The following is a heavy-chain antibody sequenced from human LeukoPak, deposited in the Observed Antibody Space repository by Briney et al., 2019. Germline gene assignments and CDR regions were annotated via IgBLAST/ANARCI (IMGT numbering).Heavy chain of an antibody. CDR1: GYSINSGYY. D-gene: IGHD5-18*01. Sequence: SETLSLTCTVSGYSINSGYYWAWIRQPPGKGLQWIGSIYHSGSTYYNPSLKSRVTISIDTSKNQFSLKLSSVTAADTAVYYCARASGYSYGYYYYYYMDVWGKGTTVTVSS. CDR2: IYHSGST. CDR3: ARASGYSYGYYYYYYMDV. J-gene: IGHJ6*03. V-gene: IGHV4-38-2*02.